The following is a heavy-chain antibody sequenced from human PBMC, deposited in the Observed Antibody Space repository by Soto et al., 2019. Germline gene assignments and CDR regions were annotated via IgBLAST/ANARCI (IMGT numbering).Heavy chain of an antibody. Sequence: QEQLVQSGAEVKKSGSSVKVSCKDTGGLFSSYAVSWVRQAPGQGLEWMGGIIPVFDTVYYAQKFQGRVTITADESTNTAYMELSSLRAEDTAMYYCARGGSGYVWFTECWGQGTMVTVSS. CDR2: IIPVFDTV. CDR1: GGLFSSYA. V-gene: IGHV1-69*01. CDR3: ARGGSGYVWFTEC. J-gene: IGHJ4*02. D-gene: IGHD3-22*01.